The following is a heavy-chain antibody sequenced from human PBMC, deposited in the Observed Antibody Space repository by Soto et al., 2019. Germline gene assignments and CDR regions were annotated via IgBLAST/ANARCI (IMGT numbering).Heavy chain of an antibody. V-gene: IGHV3-23*01. CDR2: ISGSGGSS. CDR1: GFAFSTYA. J-gene: IGHJ6*02. CDR3: AKVTKRAAAGRYEYYKYGMDV. D-gene: IGHD6-13*01. Sequence: PGGSLRLSCAAAGFAFSTYATTWVRQAPGKGLEWVSVISGSGGSSYYAASVKGRFTISRDNSKNTLFLQMNGLRAEDTAVYYCAKVTKRAAAGRYEYYKYGMDVWGQGTTATVSS.